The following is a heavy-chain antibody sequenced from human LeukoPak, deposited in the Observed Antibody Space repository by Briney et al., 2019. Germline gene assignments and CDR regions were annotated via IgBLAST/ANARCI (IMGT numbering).Heavy chain of an antibody. CDR1: GYTFTSYY. Sequence: ASVKVSCKASGYTFTSYYMHWVRQAPGQGLEWMGIINPSGGSTSYAQKFQGRVTMTRDTSTSTVYMELSNLRSEDTAVCYCARDPQVLRGTVTTLYYFDYWGQGTLVTVSS. V-gene: IGHV1-46*01. CDR3: ARDPQVLRGTVTTLYYFDY. CDR2: INPSGGST. D-gene: IGHD4-17*01. J-gene: IGHJ4*02.